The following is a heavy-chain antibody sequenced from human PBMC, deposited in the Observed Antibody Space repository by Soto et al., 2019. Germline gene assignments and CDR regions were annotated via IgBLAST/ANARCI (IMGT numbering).Heavy chain of an antibody. CDR3: TRYYYESSGYYVY. V-gene: IGHV3-49*04. J-gene: IGHJ4*02. Sequence: SLRLSCTGSGFNFANYALTWVRQAPGKGLEWVGFIRGETNGGTADYAASLKGRITISRDDSKSIAYLEIKSLKPEDTDVYYCTRYYYESSGYYVYWGQGTLVTVSS. CDR1: GFNFANYA. D-gene: IGHD3-22*01. CDR2: IRGETNGGTA.